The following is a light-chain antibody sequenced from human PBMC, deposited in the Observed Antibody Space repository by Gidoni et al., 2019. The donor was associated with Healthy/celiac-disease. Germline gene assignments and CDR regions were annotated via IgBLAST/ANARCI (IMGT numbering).Light chain of an antibody. CDR2: WAS. V-gene: IGKV4-1*01. CDR1: QSVLYSSNNKNY. J-gene: IGKJ2*01. CDR3: QQYYSTLHT. Sequence: DIVMTQSPDSLAVSLGERATINCKSSQSVLYSSNNKNYLAWYQQKPGQPPKLLIYWASTRESGVPDRFSGSGSGTDFTLTISSLQAEDVAVYYCQQYYSTLHTFGQXTKLEIK.